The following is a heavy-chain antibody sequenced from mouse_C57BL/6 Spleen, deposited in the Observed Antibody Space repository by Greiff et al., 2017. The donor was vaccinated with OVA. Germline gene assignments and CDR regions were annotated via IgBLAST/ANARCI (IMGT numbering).Heavy chain of an antibody. D-gene: IGHD2-4*01. CDR2: FYPGSGSI. J-gene: IGHJ3*01. CDR3: ARHEGYYDDGDRAWFAY. V-gene: IGHV1-62-2*01. Sequence: QVQLQQSGAELVKPGASVTLSCKASGYTFTEYTIHWVKQRSGQGLEWIGWFYPGSGSIKYNEKFKDKATLTADKSSSTVYMELSRLTSEDSAVYFCARHEGYYDDGDRAWFAYWGQGTLVTVSA. CDR1: GYTFTEYT.